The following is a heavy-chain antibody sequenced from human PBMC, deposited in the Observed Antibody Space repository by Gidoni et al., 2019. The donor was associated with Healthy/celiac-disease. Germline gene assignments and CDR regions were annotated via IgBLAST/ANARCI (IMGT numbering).Heavy chain of an antibody. Sequence: QVQLQQWGAGLLKPSATLSLACAVYGGSFSGYYWSWIRQPPGKGLEWIGEINHSGSTNYNPSLKSRVTISVDTSKNQFSLKLSSVTAADTAVYYCARVPAYYYYYMDVWGKGTTVTVSS. CDR2: INHSGST. J-gene: IGHJ6*03. D-gene: IGHD1-1*01. V-gene: IGHV4-34*01. CDR3: ARVPAYYYYYMDV. CDR1: GGSFSGYY.